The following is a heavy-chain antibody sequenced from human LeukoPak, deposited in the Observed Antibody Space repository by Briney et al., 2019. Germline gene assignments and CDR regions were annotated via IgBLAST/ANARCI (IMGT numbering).Heavy chain of an antibody. CDR2: IKSKIDGETT. CDR3: TTELGLSFGVRYFDH. V-gene: IGHV3-15*01. D-gene: IGHD3-10*01. CDR1: GITISNAW. Sequence: GALRPSCAAFGITISNAWKSWVRQAPGKGLGWVGPIKSKIDGETTGYAAPVKGRFTISRDDSKNMLYLQMNSLKTEDTAVYYCTTELGLSFGVRYFDHWGQGTSATVSS. J-gene: IGHJ4*02.